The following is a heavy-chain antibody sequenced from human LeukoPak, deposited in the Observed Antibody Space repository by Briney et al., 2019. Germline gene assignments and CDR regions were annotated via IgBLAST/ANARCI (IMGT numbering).Heavy chain of an antibody. J-gene: IGHJ4*02. CDR1: GFTFDDYA. CDR3: ARGYWGLAY. V-gene: IGHV3-9*01. D-gene: IGHD7-27*01. Sequence: PGGSLRLSCAASGFTFDDYAMHWVRQAPGKGLEWVSGISWNSGSIGYADSVKGQFTISRDNAKNSLYLQMNSLRAEDTAVYYCARGYWGLAYWGQGTLVTVSS. CDR2: ISWNSGSI.